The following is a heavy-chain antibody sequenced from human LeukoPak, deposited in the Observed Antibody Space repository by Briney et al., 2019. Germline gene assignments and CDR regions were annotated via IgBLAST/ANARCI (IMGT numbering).Heavy chain of an antibody. CDR1: GVSFSSFQ. CDR2: IHMTGRT. Sequence: TSETLSLTCTVSGVSFSSFQWSWIRQSPVKGLDWIGNIHMTGRTDYNPSLKSRVTISMDTSKSQFSLLLTSVSAADTAIFFFATSYDAKAAPFDLLAQGFLVTVSS. CDR3: ATSYDAKAAPFDL. D-gene: IGHD2-8*01. V-gene: IGHV4-4*09. J-gene: IGHJ4*02.